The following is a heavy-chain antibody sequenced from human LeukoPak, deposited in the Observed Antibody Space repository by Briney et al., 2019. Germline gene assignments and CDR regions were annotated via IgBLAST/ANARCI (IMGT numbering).Heavy chain of an antibody. CDR3: ARAEINDYIRY. D-gene: IGHD4-11*01. J-gene: IGHJ4*02. V-gene: IGHV4-59*04. Sequence: SETLSLTCTVSGGSISSYYWGWIRQSPGKGLEWIGSIYQSGSTYDNPSLKSRVTMSIDTSKNQFSLKLTSVTAADTAVYYCARAEINDYIRYWGQGIPVTVSS. CDR2: IYQSGST. CDR1: GGSISSYY.